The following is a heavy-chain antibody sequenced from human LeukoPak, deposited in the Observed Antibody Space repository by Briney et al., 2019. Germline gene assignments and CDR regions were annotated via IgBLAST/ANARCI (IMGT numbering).Heavy chain of an antibody. D-gene: IGHD6-19*01. J-gene: IGHJ4*02. CDR1: GFPFSSYG. CDR2: LVYDARS. CDR3: ARDLSAAFDF. V-gene: IGHV3-33*01. Sequence: GGSLRLSCAASGFPFSSYGMHWVRQAPGKGLEWVARLVYDARSDYANSVKGRFSISRDDSKNTLFLDMSNLRVEDSALYYCARDLSAAFDFWGQGVLVTVSS.